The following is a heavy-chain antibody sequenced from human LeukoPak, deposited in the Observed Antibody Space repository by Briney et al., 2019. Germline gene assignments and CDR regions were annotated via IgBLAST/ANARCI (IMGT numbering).Heavy chain of an antibody. V-gene: IGHV3-74*01. CDR2: IDGYGTTT. CDR1: GFTFNSYL. Sequence: GGSLRLSCAASGFTFNSYLMNWVRQAPGKRLVWVSRIDGYGTTTSYEDSVQGRFTISRDNAKNTLYLQMNSLRAEDTAVYYCARDSGADRRYFDLWGRGTLVTVSS. D-gene: IGHD7-27*01. CDR3: ARDSGADRRYFDL. J-gene: IGHJ2*01.